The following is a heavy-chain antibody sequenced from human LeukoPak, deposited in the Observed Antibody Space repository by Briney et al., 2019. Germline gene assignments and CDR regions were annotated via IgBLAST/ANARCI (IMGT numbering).Heavy chain of an antibody. V-gene: IGHV4-4*07. Sequence: SETLSLTCTVSGGSISIYFWTWIRQPAGKGLEWIGRIYSSGRTNYNPSLKSRVTMSVDTSKNQLSLKVTSVTAADTAVYYCARDRYGDYGHDYWGQGILVTVSS. CDR1: GGSISIYF. J-gene: IGHJ4*02. CDR2: IYSSGRT. D-gene: IGHD4-17*01. CDR3: ARDRYGDYGHDY.